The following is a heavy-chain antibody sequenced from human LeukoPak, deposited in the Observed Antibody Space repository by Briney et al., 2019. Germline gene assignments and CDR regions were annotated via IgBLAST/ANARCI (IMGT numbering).Heavy chain of an antibody. CDR1: GYTFTSYD. D-gene: IGHD2-15*01. V-gene: IGHV1-8*01. J-gene: IGHJ5*02. CDR3: ARGNSKRYCTGGSCYWFDP. Sequence: ASVTVSCKASGYTFTSYDINWVRQATGQGFEWMGWMNPNSGNTGYVQTFQGRVTMTRNTSISTAYMELSSLRSEDTAVYYCARGNSKRYCTGGSCYWFDPGGQGTLVTVSS. CDR2: MNPNSGNT.